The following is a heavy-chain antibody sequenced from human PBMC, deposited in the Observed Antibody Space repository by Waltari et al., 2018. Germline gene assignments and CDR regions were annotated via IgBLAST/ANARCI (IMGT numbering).Heavy chain of an antibody. CDR1: GGSISSNY. CDR3: AREGIAAAGTPDY. CDR2: IYYSGST. J-gene: IGHJ4*02. Sequence: QVQLQESGPGLVKPSQTLSLNCTVSGGSISSNYWSWIRQPPGKGLEWIGYIYYSGSTNYNPSLKSRVTMSVDTSKNQFSLKLSSVTAADTAVYYCAREGIAAAGTPDYWGQGTLVTVSS. D-gene: IGHD6-13*01. V-gene: IGHV4-59*12.